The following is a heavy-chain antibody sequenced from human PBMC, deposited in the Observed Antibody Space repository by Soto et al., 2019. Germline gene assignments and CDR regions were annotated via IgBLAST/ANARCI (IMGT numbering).Heavy chain of an antibody. Sequence: ASVKVSCKASGYTFTSYGISWVRQAPGQGLEWMGWISAYNGNTNYAQKLQGRVTMTTDTSTSTAYMELRSLRSDDTAVYYCARDHRVFLNCSSTSCPTYYYYGMDVWGQGTTVTVSS. CDR2: ISAYNGNT. V-gene: IGHV1-18*01. CDR1: GYTFTSYG. D-gene: IGHD2-2*01. J-gene: IGHJ6*02. CDR3: ARDHRVFLNCSSTSCPTYYYYGMDV.